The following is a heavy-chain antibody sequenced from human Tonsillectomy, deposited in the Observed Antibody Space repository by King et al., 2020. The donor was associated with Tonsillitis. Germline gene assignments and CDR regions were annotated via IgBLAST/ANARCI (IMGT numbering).Heavy chain of an antibody. Sequence: VQLQESGPGLVKPSETLSLTCTVSCGSIISYYWSWIRPPPGKGLEWIGYIYYSGSTNYNPSLKSRVTMLVETSNSQFSLKLSSVTAADTAVYYCAREISLADAFDIWGQGTMVTVSS. D-gene: IGHD1-1*01. CDR3: AREISLADAFDI. J-gene: IGHJ3*02. V-gene: IGHV4-59*01. CDR1: CGSIISYY. CDR2: IYYSGST.